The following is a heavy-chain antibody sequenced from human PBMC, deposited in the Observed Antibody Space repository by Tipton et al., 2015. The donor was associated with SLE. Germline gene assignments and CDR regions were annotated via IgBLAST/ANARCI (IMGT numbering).Heavy chain of an antibody. V-gene: IGHV4-59*01. J-gene: IGHJ4*02. CDR3: AGGGHCTLFICYATLVYV. CDR2: IYYSGST. D-gene: IGHD2-8*01. Sequence: TLSLTCTVSGGSINSFYWSWIRQPPGKGLEWIGYIYYSGSTNYNPSLKSRVSMSVDTSKNQFSLELRSVTPADTATYYCAGGGHCTLFICYATLVYVWGRGALATVSS. CDR1: GGSINSFY.